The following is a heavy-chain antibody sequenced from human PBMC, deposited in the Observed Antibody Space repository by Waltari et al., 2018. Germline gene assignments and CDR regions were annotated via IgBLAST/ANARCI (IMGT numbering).Heavy chain of an antibody. Sequence: QVQLVQSGAEVKQPGSSVKVSCKSSGDPFSSVGLHWLRQAPGQGLEWMGKIIPMPGITDYEQKFQGRLRITADRSTTTGYMELRSLGSEDTAIYYCARRVSTKGAFEVWGRGTLVTVSP. V-gene: IGHV1-69*02. J-gene: IGHJ3*01. CDR1: GDPFSSVG. CDR2: IIPMPGIT. D-gene: IGHD5-12*01. CDR3: ARRVSTKGAFEV.